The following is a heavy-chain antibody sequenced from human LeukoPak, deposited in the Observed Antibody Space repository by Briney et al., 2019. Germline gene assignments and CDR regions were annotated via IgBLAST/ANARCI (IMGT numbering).Heavy chain of an antibody. CDR2: IIPIFGTA. V-gene: IGHV1-69*06. CDR3: ARDITMVRGVNVGGI. Sequence: ASVKVSCKASGGTFSSYAISWVRQAPGQGLEWMGGIIPIFGTANYAQKFQGRVTITADKSTSTAYMELSSLRSEDTAVYYCARDITMVRGVNVGGIWGQGTMVTVSS. D-gene: IGHD3-10*01. CDR1: GGTFSSYA. J-gene: IGHJ3*02.